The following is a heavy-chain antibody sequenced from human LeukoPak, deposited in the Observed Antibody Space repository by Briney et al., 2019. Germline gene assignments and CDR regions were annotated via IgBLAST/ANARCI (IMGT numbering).Heavy chain of an antibody. Sequence: GGSLRLSCAASGFTFSSYAMSWVRQAPGKGLEWVSAISGSGGSTYYADSVKGRFTISRDNSKNTLYLQMNSLRAEDTAVYYCAKDPKRWLQLQHDDYWGQGTLVTVSS. D-gene: IGHD5-24*01. CDR2: ISGSGGST. CDR3: AKDPKRWLQLQHDDY. J-gene: IGHJ4*02. CDR1: GFTFSSYA. V-gene: IGHV3-23*01.